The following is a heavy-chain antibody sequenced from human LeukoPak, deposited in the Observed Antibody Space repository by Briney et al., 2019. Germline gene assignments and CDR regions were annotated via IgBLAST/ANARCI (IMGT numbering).Heavy chain of an antibody. D-gene: IGHD4-17*01. J-gene: IGHJ4*02. CDR3: AKDISYGGDYFDF. CDR1: GFSFSGHW. Sequence: PGGSLRLSCTASGFSFSGHWMHWARQLPGKGLVWVSRISPTGSTTSYADSVKGRFTISRDNAKNSLYLQMNSLRPEDTALYYCAKDISYGGDYFDFWGQGTLVTVSS. CDR2: ISPTGSTT. V-gene: IGHV3-74*01.